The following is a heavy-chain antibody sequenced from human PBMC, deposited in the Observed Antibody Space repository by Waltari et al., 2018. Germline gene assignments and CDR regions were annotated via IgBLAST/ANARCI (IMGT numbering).Heavy chain of an antibody. J-gene: IGHJ4*02. D-gene: IGHD1-26*01. CDR2: INPNSGGT. CDR1: GYTFTGYH. CDR3: ARGVGAMVADY. Sequence: QVQLGQSGAEVKRPGASVTVSCEAAGYTFTGYHMPWVRQAPGHGLEWMGRINPNSGGTNYAQKFQGRVTMTRDTSISTAYMELSRLRSDDTSVYYCARGVGAMVADYWGQGTLVTVSS. V-gene: IGHV1-2*06.